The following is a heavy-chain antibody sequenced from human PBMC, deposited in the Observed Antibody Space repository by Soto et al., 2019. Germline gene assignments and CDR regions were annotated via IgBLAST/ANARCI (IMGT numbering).Heavy chain of an antibody. V-gene: IGHV6-1*01. D-gene: IGHD2-15*01. CDR2: TYYRSKWYN. J-gene: IGHJ4*02. Sequence: SQTLSLTCAISGDSVSSNSAAWNWIRQSPSTGLEWLGRTYYRSKWYNDYAVSVKSRITINPDTSKNQFSLQLNSVTPEDTAVYYCARGIVFPASDVYYFVYWGQGILVNVSS. CDR1: GDSVSSNSAA. CDR3: ARGIVFPASDVYYFVY.